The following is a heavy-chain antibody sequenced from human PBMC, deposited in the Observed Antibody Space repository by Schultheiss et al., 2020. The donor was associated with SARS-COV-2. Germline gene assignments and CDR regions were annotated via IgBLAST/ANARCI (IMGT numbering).Heavy chain of an antibody. J-gene: IGHJ6*02. D-gene: IGHD3-3*01. CDR2: ISYDGSNK. V-gene: IGHV3-30*04. CDR1: GFTFSSYA. CDR3: AKDRITIFGVVIRYYYYYGMDV. Sequence: GESLKISCAASGFTFSSYAMHWVRQAPGKGLEWVAVISYDGSNKYYADSVKGRFTISRDNSKNTLYLQMNSLRAEDTAVYYCAKDRITIFGVVIRYYYYYGMDVWGQGTTVTVSS.